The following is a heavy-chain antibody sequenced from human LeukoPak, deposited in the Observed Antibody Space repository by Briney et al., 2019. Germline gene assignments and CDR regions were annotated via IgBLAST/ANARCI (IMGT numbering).Heavy chain of an antibody. CDR3: ARDNLWFGETPYYYGMDV. J-gene: IGHJ6*02. D-gene: IGHD3-10*01. Sequence: SETLSLTCTVSGGSISSYYWSWIRQPPGKGLEWIGYIYYSGSTNYNPSLKSRVTISVDTSKNQFSLKLSSVTAADTAVYYCARDNLWFGETPYYYGMDVWGQGTTVTVSS. CDR2: IYYSGST. CDR1: GGSISSYY. V-gene: IGHV4-59*01.